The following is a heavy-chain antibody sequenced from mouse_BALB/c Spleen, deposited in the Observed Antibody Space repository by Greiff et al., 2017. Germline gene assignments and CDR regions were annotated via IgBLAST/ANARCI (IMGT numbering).Heavy chain of an antibody. CDR2: ISYSGST. CDR1: GYSITSDYA. V-gene: IGHV3-2*02. J-gene: IGHJ4*01. Sequence: DVKLQESGPGLVKPSQSLSLTCTVTGYSITSDYAWNWIRQFPGNKLEWMGYISYSGSTSYNPSLKSRISITRDTSKNQFFLQLNSVTTEDTATYYCARSGYGSSYYYAMDYWGQGTSVTVSS. CDR3: ARSGYGSSYYYAMDY. D-gene: IGHD1-1*01.